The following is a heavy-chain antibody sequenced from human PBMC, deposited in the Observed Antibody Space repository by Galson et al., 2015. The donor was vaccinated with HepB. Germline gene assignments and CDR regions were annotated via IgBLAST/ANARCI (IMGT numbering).Heavy chain of an antibody. Sequence: QSGAEVKKPGESLKSSCKGSGYTFTNYWIDWVRQVPGKGLEWMGTIFPGDSYTTYSPSFQGQVTISADKPISTAYLEWSSLKASDTAMYFCARHPFAAADSWGQGTQVTVSS. CDR3: ARHPFAAADS. D-gene: IGHD2-15*01. J-gene: IGHJ4*02. CDR2: IFPGDSYT. V-gene: IGHV5-51*04. CDR1: GYTFTNYW.